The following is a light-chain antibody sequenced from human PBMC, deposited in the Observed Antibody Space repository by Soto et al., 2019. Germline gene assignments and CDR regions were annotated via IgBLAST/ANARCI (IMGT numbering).Light chain of an antibody. CDR1: QSVLYSSNNKNY. Sequence: DIVMTQSPDSLAVSLGERATINCKSSQSVLYSSNNKNYLAWYQQKPGQHPKLLIYWASTRESGVPDRFSGSGSGTDFTLTISSLQAEDVAVYYFQQYCSTPLTFGGGTKVEIK. J-gene: IGKJ4*01. CDR3: QQYCSTPLT. V-gene: IGKV4-1*01. CDR2: WAS.